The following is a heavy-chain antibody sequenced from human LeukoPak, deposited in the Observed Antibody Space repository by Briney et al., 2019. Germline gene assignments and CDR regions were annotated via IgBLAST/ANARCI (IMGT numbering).Heavy chain of an antibody. D-gene: IGHD3-3*01. CDR1: GFTFSSYE. V-gene: IGHV3-48*03. CDR3: ARVAIFGHIDY. Sequence: GRSLRLSCAASGFTFSSYEMNWVRQAPGKGLEWVSYISSSGSTIYYADSVRGRFTISRDNAKNSLYLQMNSLRAEDTAVYYCARVAIFGHIDYWGQGTLVTVSS. CDR2: ISSSGSTI. J-gene: IGHJ4*02.